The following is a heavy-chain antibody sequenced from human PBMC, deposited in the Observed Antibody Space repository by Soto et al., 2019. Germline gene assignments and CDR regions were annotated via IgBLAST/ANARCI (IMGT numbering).Heavy chain of an antibody. V-gene: IGHV3-74*01. Sequence: PGESLKISCAASGFTFDYYWMHWVRQAPGKGLVWVSRVHSGGTTTTYADSVKGRFTISRDNARNTVSLQMSSLRAEDTAIYYCARGDRGVFDLWGHGTMVTVSS. CDR1: GFTFDYYW. CDR2: VHSGGTTT. J-gene: IGHJ3*01. D-gene: IGHD3-10*01. CDR3: ARGDRGVFDL.